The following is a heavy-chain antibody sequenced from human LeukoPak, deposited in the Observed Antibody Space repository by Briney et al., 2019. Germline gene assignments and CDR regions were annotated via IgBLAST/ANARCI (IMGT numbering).Heavy chain of an antibody. V-gene: IGHV4-59*12. CDR3: ARDQGCSGGSCYSEFDY. J-gene: IGHJ4*02. CDR1: GASIRSYY. CDR2: IQYSGNT. Sequence: PSETLSLTCTVSGASIRSYYWSWIRQSPGKGLEWIAYIQYSGNTDHNPSLRGRVAISVDVSKNQFSLKLSSVTAADTAVYYCARDQGCSGGSCYSEFDYWGQGTLVTVSS. D-gene: IGHD2-15*01.